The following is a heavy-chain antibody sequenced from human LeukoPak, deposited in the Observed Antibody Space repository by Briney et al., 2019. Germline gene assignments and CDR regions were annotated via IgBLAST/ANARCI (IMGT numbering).Heavy chain of an antibody. J-gene: IGHJ6*03. CDR1: GVSFTAYY. CDR3: AREGSTSRRNYYYYYYMDV. V-gene: IGHV4-34*01. CDR2: INHSGTT. D-gene: IGHD2-2*01. Sequence: SETLSLTCAVYGVSFTAYYWSWIRQPPGKGREWIGNINHSGTTNYNPSLKSRVTVSVDTSKNQFSLKLSSVTAADTAVYYCAREGSTSRRNYYYYYYMDVWGKGTTVTVSS.